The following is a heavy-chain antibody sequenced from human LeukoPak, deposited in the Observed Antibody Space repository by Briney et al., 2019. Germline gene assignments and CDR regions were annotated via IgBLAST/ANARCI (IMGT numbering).Heavy chain of an antibody. V-gene: IGHV3-48*04. CDR1: GFTFSSYW. CDR3: ARDFHSSSWDY. J-gene: IGHJ4*02. CDR2: INSSGSTI. D-gene: IGHD6-13*01. Sequence: PGGSLRLSCAASGFTFSSYWMSWVRQAPGKGLELVSYINSSGSTIYYADSVKGRFTISRDNAKNSLYLQMNSLRAEDTAVYYCARDFHSSSWDYWGQGTLVTVSS.